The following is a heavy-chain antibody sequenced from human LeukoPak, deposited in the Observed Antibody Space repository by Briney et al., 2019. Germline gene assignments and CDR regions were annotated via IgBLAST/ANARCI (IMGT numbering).Heavy chain of an antibody. CDR2: FDPEDGET. CDR3: ATSSDYYDSKVFDY. J-gene: IGHJ4*02. D-gene: IGHD3-22*01. CDR1: GYTFTGYY. V-gene: IGHV1-24*01. Sequence: ASVKVSCKASGYTFTGYYMHWVRQAPGKGLEWMGGFDPEDGETIYAQKFQGRVTMTEDTSTDTAYMELSSLRSEDTAVYYCATSSDYYDSKVFDYWGQGTLVTVSS.